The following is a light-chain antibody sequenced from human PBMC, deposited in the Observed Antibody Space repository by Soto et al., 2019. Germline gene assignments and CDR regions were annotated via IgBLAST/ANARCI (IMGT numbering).Light chain of an antibody. CDR3: QQYNNWPLT. J-gene: IGKJ4*01. CDR2: RAF. Sequence: EIVMTQSPATLSLSPGERATHSCRASLSVSSDLAWYRQKPGQAPRLLIYRAFTRATGIPARFSGSGFGTDFTLTISSLQSEDFAVYYCQQYNNWPLTFGGGTKVDI. CDR1: LSVSSD. V-gene: IGKV3-15*01.